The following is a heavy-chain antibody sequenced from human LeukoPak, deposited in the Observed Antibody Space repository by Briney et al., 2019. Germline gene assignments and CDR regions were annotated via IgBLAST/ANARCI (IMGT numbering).Heavy chain of an antibody. Sequence: ASVKASCKASGYTLTSYGISWVRQAPGQGLEGRGWISAYNGKTNYAQKLQGRVTMTTDTSTSTAYMVLRSLRSDDTAVYYCARVSTVGELLWFGESFDYWGQGTLVTVSS. J-gene: IGHJ4*02. V-gene: IGHV1-18*01. CDR1: GYTLTSYG. CDR3: ARVSTVGELLWFGESFDY. CDR2: ISAYNGKT. D-gene: IGHD3-10*01.